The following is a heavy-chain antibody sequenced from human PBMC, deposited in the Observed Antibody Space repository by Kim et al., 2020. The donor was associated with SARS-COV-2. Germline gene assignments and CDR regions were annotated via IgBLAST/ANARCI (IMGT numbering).Heavy chain of an antibody. CDR2: IIPIFGTT. V-gene: IGHV1-69*13. CDR1: GGTFSSYA. D-gene: IGHD1-1*01. Sequence: SVKVSCKASGGTFSSYAISWVRQAPGQGLEWMGGIIPIFGTTNYAQKFQGRVTITADESTSTAYMELSSLRSEDTAVYYCAREERREGYYYYGMDVWGQGTTVTVSS. J-gene: IGHJ6*02. CDR3: AREERREGYYYYGMDV.